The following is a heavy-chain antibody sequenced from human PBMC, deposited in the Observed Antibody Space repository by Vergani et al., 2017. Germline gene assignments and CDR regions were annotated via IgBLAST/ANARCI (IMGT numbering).Heavy chain of an antibody. CDR1: GFTFSSYA. CDR2: ISGSGGRT. V-gene: IGHV3-23*04. J-gene: IGHJ1*01. CDR3: ARAPSSLLYRAGYFQH. D-gene: IGHD2-2*02. Sequence: VQLVESAGGVVQPGGSLRLSCAASGFTFSSYAMSWVRQAPGKGLEWVSAISGSGGRTYYADSVKGRFTISRDNSKNTLYLQMNSLRAEDTAVYYCARAPSSLLYRAGYFQHWGQGTLVTVSS.